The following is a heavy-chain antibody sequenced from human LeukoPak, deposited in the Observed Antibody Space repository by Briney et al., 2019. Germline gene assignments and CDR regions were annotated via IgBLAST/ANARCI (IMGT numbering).Heavy chain of an antibody. CDR1: GFTFSSYS. Sequence: GGSLRLSCAASGFTFSSYSMNWVRQAPGKGLEWVSSISSSSYIYYADSVKGRFTISRDNAKNSLYLQMSSLRAEDTAVYYCAREAAYCSSTSCYYAFDIWGQGTMVTVSS. CDR2: ISSSSYI. J-gene: IGHJ3*02. D-gene: IGHD2-2*01. V-gene: IGHV3-21*01. CDR3: AREAAYCSSTSCYYAFDI.